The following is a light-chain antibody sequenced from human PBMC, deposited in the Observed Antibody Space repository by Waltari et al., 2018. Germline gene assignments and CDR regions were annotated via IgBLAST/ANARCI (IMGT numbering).Light chain of an antibody. Sequence: QSVLTQPPSASGAPGQRVTISCSGSSSNIGSYSASWYQQLPGTAPKLLIYRNNQRPSGVPDRFSGSKSGTSASLAISGLRSEHEADYYCAAWDGSLSGYVFGTGTKVTVL. V-gene: IGLV1-47*01. CDR1: SSNIGSYS. CDR2: RNN. CDR3: AAWDGSLSGYV. J-gene: IGLJ1*01.